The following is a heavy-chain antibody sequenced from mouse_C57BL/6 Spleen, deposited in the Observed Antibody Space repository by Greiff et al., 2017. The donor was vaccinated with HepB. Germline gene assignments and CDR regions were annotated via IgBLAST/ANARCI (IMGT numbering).Heavy chain of an antibody. D-gene: IGHD1-1*01. Sequence: EVQGVESGGGLVKPGGSLKLSCAASGFTFSSYAMSWVRQTPEKRLEWVATISDGGSYTYYPDNVKGRFTISRDNAKNNLYLQMSHLKSEDTAMYYCARPYGSSYDYAMDYWGQGTSVTVSS. V-gene: IGHV5-4*01. CDR2: ISDGGSYT. CDR3: ARPYGSSYDYAMDY. J-gene: IGHJ4*01. CDR1: GFTFSSYA.